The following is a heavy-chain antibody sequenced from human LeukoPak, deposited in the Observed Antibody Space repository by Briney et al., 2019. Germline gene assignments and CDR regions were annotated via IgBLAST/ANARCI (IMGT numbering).Heavy chain of an antibody. V-gene: IGHV1-69*05. CDR3: ARDALYYDYVWGSYRYKPRFDY. D-gene: IGHD3-16*02. J-gene: IGHJ4*02. CDR2: IIPIFGTA. Sequence: SVTVSCKASGGTFSSYAISWVRQAPGQGLEWMGGIIPIFGTANYAQKLQGRVTMTTDTSTSTAYMELRSLRSDDTAVYYCARDALYYDYVWGSYRYKPRFDYWGQGTLVAVSS. CDR1: GGTFSSYA.